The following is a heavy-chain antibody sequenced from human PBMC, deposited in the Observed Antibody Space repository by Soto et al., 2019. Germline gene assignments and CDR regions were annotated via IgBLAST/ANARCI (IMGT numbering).Heavy chain of an antibody. V-gene: IGHV4-59*01. CDR1: GGSISGYY. D-gene: IGHD6-25*01. J-gene: IGHJ4*02. CDR2: VYDSGST. Sequence: SETLSLTCTVSGGSISGYYWSWIRQPPGKGLEWIGYVYDSGSTNYNPSLKSRVTMSLDTSRNQLSLQLKSVTAAGTAVYYCTRGSVDYWGQGTLVTVSS. CDR3: TRGSVDY.